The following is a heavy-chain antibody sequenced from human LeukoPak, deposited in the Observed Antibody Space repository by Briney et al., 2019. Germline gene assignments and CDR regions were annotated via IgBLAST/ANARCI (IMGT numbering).Heavy chain of an antibody. V-gene: IGHV3-7*01. CDR3: ASGSNYYYYYGMDV. CDR1: GFTFSSYW. Sequence: GGSLRLSCAASGFTFSSYWMSWVRQAPGKGLEWVANIKQDGSEKYYVDSVKGRFTISRDNAKNSLYLQMNSLRAEDTAVYYCASGSNYYYYYGMDVWGQGTTATVSS. J-gene: IGHJ6*02. D-gene: IGHD2-2*03. CDR2: IKQDGSEK.